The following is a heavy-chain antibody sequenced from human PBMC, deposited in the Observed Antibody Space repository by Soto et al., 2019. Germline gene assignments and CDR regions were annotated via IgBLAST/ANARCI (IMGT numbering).Heavy chain of an antibody. CDR3: ARDREYYDFPLDAFDI. V-gene: IGHV3-21*01. Sequence: GGSLRLSCAASGFTFSSYSMNWVRQAPGKGLEWVSSISSSSSYIYYADSVKGRFTISRDNAKNSLYLQMNSLRAEDTAVYYCARDREYYDFPLDAFDIWGQGTMVTVSS. J-gene: IGHJ3*02. D-gene: IGHD3-3*01. CDR2: ISSSSSYI. CDR1: GFTFSSYS.